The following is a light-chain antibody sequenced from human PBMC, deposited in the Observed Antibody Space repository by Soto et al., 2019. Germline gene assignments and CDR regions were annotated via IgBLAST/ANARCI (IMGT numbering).Light chain of an antibody. CDR1: QSVTNNY. CDR2: GAS. CDR3: QQYASSRT. V-gene: IGKV3-20*01. J-gene: IGKJ1*01. Sequence: EIVLTQSQGALSLSPGEEATLSCRASQSVTNNYLAWFQQKPGQAPRLLMYGASSRATGIPDRFSGSGSGTDFTLTITRLEPEDFAVYYCQQYASSRTFGQGTKVDIK.